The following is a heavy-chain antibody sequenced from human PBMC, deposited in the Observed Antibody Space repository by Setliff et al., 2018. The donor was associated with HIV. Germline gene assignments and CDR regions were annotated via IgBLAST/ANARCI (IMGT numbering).Heavy chain of an antibody. D-gene: IGHD4-17*01. CDR1: TFSSYN. CDR2: ISSSSSYI. J-gene: IGHJ4*02. V-gene: IGHV3-21*01. CDR3: ARNGDYEWVGGDYYFDF. Sequence: TFSSYNMNWVRQAPGKGLEWVSSISSSSSYIYYADSLKGRFTISRDNARNSLYLQVNSLRAEDTAVYYCARNGDYEWVGGDYYFDFWGQGTLVTVSS.